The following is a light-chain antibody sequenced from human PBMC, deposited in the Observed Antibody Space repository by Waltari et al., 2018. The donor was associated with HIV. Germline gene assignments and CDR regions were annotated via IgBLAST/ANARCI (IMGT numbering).Light chain of an antibody. CDR3: AAWDDSLSGYV. CDR2: RNK. V-gene: IGLV1-47*01. CDR1: SSNIGSNY. J-gene: IGLJ1*01. Sequence: QSVLTQPPSASGTPGQRVTISCSGSSSNIGSNYVYWYQQLPGTTPKLLIYRNKQRPSGLPDRFSGSKSGTSASLAISGLRSEDEADYYCAAWDDSLSGYVFGTGTKVTVL.